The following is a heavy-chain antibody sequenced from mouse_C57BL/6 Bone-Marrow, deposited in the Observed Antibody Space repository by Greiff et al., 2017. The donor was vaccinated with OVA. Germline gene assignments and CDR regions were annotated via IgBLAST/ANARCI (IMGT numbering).Heavy chain of an antibody. CDR2: ISDGGSYT. V-gene: IGHV5-4*01. Sequence: EVMLVESGGGLVQPGGSLKLSCAASGFNFSSYAMSWVRQTPEKRLEWVATISDGGSYTYYPDNVKGRFTISRDNAKNTLYLQMSHLKSEDTAMYYCARDLPYYFDYGGQGTTLTVSA. CDR3: ARDLPYYFDY. CDR1: GFNFSSYA. J-gene: IGHJ2*01.